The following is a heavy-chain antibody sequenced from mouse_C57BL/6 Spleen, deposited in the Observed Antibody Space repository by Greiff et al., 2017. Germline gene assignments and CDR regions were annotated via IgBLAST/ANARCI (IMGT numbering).Heavy chain of an antibody. V-gene: IGHV1-55*01. Sequence: VQLKQPGAELVKPGASVKMSCKASGYTFTSYWITWVKQRPGQGLEWIGDIYPGSGSTNYNEKFKSKATLTVDTSSSTAYMQLSSLTSEDSAVYYCARVGLYDGYPYAMDYWGQGTSVTVSS. CDR3: ARVGLYDGYPYAMDY. D-gene: IGHD2-3*01. CDR2: IYPGSGST. CDR1: GYTFTSYW. J-gene: IGHJ4*01.